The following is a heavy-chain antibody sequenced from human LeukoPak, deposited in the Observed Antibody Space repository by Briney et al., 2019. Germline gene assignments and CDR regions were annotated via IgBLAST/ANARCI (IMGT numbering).Heavy chain of an antibody. D-gene: IGHD2-2*03. V-gene: IGHV1-18*01. J-gene: IGHJ4*02. Sequence: ASVKVSCKASGYTFTSYGISWVRQAPGQGLEWMGWISAYNGNTNYAQKLQGRDTMTTDTSTSTAYMELRSLRSDDTAVYYCARDTLDIVVVPAASYFDYWGQGTLVTVSS. CDR1: GYTFTSYG. CDR3: ARDTLDIVVVPAASYFDY. CDR2: ISAYNGNT.